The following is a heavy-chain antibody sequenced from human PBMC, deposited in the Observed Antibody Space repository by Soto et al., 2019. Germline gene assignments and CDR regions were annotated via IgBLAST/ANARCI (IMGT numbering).Heavy chain of an antibody. D-gene: IGHD6-13*01. CDR1: GYTFSNYG. CDR3: ARGGSSWSAEYYQH. V-gene: IGHV1-18*01. CDR2: NSGYNGNT. J-gene: IGHJ1*01. Sequence: QVRLVQSGVEVKKPGASVKVSCMASGYTFSNYGISWVRQAPGQGPEWMGWNSGYNGNTKNVQKFRGRVTMTTDISTSTAYMELRSLRSDDTAVYYCARGGSSWSAEYYQHWGQGTLVIVSS.